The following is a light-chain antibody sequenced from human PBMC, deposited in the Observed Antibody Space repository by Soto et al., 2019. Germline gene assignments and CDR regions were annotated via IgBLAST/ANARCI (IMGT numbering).Light chain of an antibody. CDR3: QQRSNWPRT. Sequence: IVLTQSPATLSLSPGERATLSCRASQSVSSYLAWYQQKPGQAPSLLIYDASNRATGIPARFSGSGSGTDFTLTISSLEPEDFAVYYCQQRSNWPRTFGQGTKLEIK. CDR2: DAS. V-gene: IGKV3-11*01. CDR1: QSVSSY. J-gene: IGKJ2*01.